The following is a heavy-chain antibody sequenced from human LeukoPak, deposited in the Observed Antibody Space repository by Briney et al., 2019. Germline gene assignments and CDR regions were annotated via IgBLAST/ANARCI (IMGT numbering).Heavy chain of an antibody. Sequence: SETLSLTCTVSGGSISSYYWSWIRQPPGKGLEWIGYIYYSGSTNYNPSLKSRVTISVDTSKNQFSLKLSSATAADTAVYYCARRRQDWNYYYYDMDVWGQGTTVTVSS. CDR2: IYYSGST. V-gene: IGHV4-59*08. D-gene: IGHD2-21*01. J-gene: IGHJ6*02. CDR3: ARRRQDWNYYYYDMDV. CDR1: GGSISSYY.